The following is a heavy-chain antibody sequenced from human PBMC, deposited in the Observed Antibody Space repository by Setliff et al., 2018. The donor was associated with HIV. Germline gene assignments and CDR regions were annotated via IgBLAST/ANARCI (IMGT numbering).Heavy chain of an antibody. CDR1: GFTFSGSA. V-gene: IGHV3-73*01. J-gene: IGHJ6*03. D-gene: IGHD6-19*01. CDR2: IRSKANSYAT. Sequence: LRLSCAGPGFTFSGSALNWVRQASGKGLEWVGRIRSKANSYATEYAASVKGRFTVSRDDSKNTAHLQMDSLKSEDTAVYYCTREAVAGDYYYYMDVWGKGTTVTVS. CDR3: TREAVAGDYYYYMDV.